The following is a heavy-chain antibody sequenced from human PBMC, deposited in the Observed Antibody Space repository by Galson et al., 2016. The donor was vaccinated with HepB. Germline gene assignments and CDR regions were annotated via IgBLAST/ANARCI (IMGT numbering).Heavy chain of an antibody. V-gene: IGHV1-3*01. D-gene: IGHD3/OR15-3a*01. Sequence: QSGAEVKKPGASVKVSCKASGFTLTSYAIKWVRQPPGQRLEWMGWINVGNGNTKYSEKFQGRVTITRDTSASTVYMELSSLRSEDTAVYYCAREHDIWTSYAFDIWGQGTMITVSS. CDR3: AREHDIWTSYAFDI. CDR1: GFTLTSYA. CDR2: INVGNGNT. J-gene: IGHJ3*02.